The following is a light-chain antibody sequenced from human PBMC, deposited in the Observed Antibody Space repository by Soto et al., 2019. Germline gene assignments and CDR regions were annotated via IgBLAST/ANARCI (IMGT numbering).Light chain of an antibody. Sequence: DIRITQSPSTLSASVGGRVTITCRASQTISNWLSWYQQKPGKAPKLLIYKASTLKSGVPSRFSGSGSGTEFTLTICSLQPDDFATYYCQHYNSYSEAFCHGAKVDI. J-gene: IGKJ1*01. CDR2: KAS. CDR1: QTISNW. V-gene: IGKV1-5*03. CDR3: QHYNSYSEA.